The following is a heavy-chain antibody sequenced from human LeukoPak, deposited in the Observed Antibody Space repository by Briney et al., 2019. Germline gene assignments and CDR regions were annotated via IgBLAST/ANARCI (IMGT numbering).Heavy chain of an antibody. CDR2: INYSGST. CDR3: ARLPRIAAEPFDY. D-gene: IGHD6-13*01. CDR1: GGSISSYY. V-gene: IGHV4-59*08. Sequence: PSETLSLTCTVSGGSISSYYWSWIRQPPGKGLEWIGYINYSGSTNYNPSLKSRVTISVDTSKNQFSLKLSSVTAADTAVYYCARLPRIAAEPFDYWGQGTLVTVSS. J-gene: IGHJ4*02.